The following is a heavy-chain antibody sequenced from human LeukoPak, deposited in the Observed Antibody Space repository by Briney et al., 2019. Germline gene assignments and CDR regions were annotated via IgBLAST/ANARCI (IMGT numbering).Heavy chain of an antibody. CDR1: GYTLTELS. V-gene: IGHV1-24*01. CDR3: ATCKVWDQNCSGGKVHY. D-gene: IGHD2-15*01. J-gene: IGHJ4*02. CDR2: FDPEDGET. Sequence: GASVKVSCKVSGYTLTELSMHWVRQAPGKGLEWMGGFDPEDGETIYAQKFQGRVTMTEDTSTAIAYMGLSSLRSEDTAVYYCATCKVWDQNCSGGKVHYWGQGTLVTVSS.